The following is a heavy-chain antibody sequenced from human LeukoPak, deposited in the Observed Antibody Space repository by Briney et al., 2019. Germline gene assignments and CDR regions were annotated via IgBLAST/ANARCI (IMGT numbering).Heavy chain of an antibody. D-gene: IGHD3-22*01. J-gene: IGHJ4*02. CDR2: IYYSGST. Sequence: SETLSLTCSVSGDSISNYYWNWIRQHPGKGLEWIGYIYYSGSTYYNPSLKSRVTISVDTSKNQFSLKLSSVTAADTAVYYCASSGSSGYSPAGNWGQRTLVTVSS. CDR1: GDSISNYY. CDR3: ASSGSSGYSPAGN. V-gene: IGHV4-31*03.